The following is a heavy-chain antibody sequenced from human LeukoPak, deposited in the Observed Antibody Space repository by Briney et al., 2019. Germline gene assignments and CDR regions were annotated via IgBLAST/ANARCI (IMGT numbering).Heavy chain of an antibody. CDR1: GFTFSGSA. V-gene: IGHV3-73*01. D-gene: IGHD2-2*01. CDR2: IRSKANSYAT. CDR3: TRHCSSTSCYVGAGYYYYYYMDV. J-gene: IGHJ6*03. Sequence: GGSLRLSCAASGFTFSGSAMHWVRQASGKGLEWVGRIRSKANSYATAYAASVKGRFTISRDDSKSTAYLQMNSLKTEDTAVYYCTRHCSSTSCYVGAGYYYYYYMDVWGKGTTVTVSS.